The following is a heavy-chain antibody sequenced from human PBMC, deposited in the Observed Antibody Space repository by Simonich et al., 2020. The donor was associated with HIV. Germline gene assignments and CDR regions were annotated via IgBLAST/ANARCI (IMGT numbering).Heavy chain of an antibody. J-gene: IGHJ3*02. CDR2: IYPNSGGT. V-gene: IGHV1-2*06. D-gene: IGHD7-27*01. CDR1: GYSFTAYY. Sequence: QVQLVQSGAEVKKPGASVKVSCKASGYSFTAYYMNRVRQAPGQGLEWRGRIYPNSGGTNYAQNFQSRVTMTRDTSISTAYMELSRLRSDDTAVYYCARGLTGYAFDIWGQGTMVTVSS. CDR3: ARGLTGYAFDI.